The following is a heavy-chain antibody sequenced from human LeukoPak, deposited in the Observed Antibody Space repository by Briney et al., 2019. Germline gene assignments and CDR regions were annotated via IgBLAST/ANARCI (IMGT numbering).Heavy chain of an antibody. CDR2: IKQGGSEK. D-gene: IGHD3-22*01. Sequence: GGSLRLSCAASGFTFSSYWMSWVRQAPGKGLEWVANIKQGGSEKYYVDSVKGRFTISRDNAKNSLYLQMNSLRAEDTAVYYCARGADYYDSSAYHYFDYWGQGTLVTVSS. CDR3: ARGADYYDSSAYHYFDY. V-gene: IGHV3-7*01. CDR1: GFTFSSYW. J-gene: IGHJ4*02.